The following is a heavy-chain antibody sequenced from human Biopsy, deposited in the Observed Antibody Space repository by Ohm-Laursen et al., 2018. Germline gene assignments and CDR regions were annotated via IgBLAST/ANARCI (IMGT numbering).Heavy chain of an antibody. V-gene: IGHV3-9*01. CDR1: GFTFDNYA. J-gene: IGHJ4*02. CDR3: VRDSTLDY. CDR2: LTWNSANI. Sequence: LRLSCTASGFTFDNYAMHWVRQTPGKGLEWVSGLTWNSANIGYADSVKGRFTISRDNARNSPFLEMSSLREEDTGLYHCVRDSTLDYWGQGTLVTVSS.